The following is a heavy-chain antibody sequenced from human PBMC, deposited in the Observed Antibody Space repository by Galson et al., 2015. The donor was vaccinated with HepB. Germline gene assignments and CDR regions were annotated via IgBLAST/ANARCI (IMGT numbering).Heavy chain of an antibody. D-gene: IGHD5-18*01. CDR1: GFTFSSYS. CDR2: ISSSSYI. J-gene: IGHJ4*02. V-gene: IGHV3-21*01. Sequence: SLRLSCAASGFTFSSYSMNWVRQAPGKGLEWVSSISSSSYIYYADSVKGRFTISRDNAKNSLYLQMNSLRAEDTAVYYCARDLRADTAMVISYWGQGTLVTVSS. CDR3: ARDLRADTAMVISY.